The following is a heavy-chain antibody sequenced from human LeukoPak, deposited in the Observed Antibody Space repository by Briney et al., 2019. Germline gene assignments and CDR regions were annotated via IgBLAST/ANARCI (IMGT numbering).Heavy chain of an antibody. Sequence: SETLSLTCTVSGGSISSSSYYWGWIRQPPGKGLEWIGSIYYSGRTNYNPSLKSRVTISVDTSKNQFSLKLSSVTAADTAVYYCARNHLGDFDYWGQGTLVTVSS. CDR3: ARNHLGDFDY. CDR1: GGSISSSSYY. CDR2: IYYSGRT. V-gene: IGHV4-39*07. J-gene: IGHJ4*02.